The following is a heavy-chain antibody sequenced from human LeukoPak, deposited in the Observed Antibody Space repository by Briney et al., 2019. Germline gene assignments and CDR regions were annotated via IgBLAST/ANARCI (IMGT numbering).Heavy chain of an antibody. CDR1: GYTFTTSW. D-gene: IGHD5-24*01. CDR2: IYAGNSDT. Sequence: GESLQISCQGFGYTFTTSWIGWVRQLPGKGLEWMAIIYAGNSDTKYGPSFQGQVSISTDRSISTAYLQWSSLQASDTAIYYCAILNHPDGRVYWGQGTLVTVSS. CDR3: AILNHPDGRVY. J-gene: IGHJ4*02. V-gene: IGHV5-51*01.